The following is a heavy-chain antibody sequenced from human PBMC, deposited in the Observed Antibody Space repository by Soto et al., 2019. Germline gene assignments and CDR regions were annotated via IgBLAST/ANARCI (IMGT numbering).Heavy chain of an antibody. D-gene: IGHD1-1*01. CDR1: GGSISTSAYY. CDR3: ARRQGTGLDY. J-gene: IGHJ4*02. V-gene: IGHV4-39*01. CDR2: VYYSGST. Sequence: SETLSLTCTVSGGSISTSAYYWDWVRQPPGKGLEWIGSVYYSGSTFYSPSLKSRVSIAIDTSKNQFFLRLNSVTAAETAVYYCARRQGTGLDYWGQGTLVTVSS.